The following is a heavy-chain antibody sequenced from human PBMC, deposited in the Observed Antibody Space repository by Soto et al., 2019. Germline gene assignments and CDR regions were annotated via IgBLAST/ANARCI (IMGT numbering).Heavy chain of an antibody. D-gene: IGHD6-6*01. CDR2: ITSSGTTI. Sequence: EAQLVESGGGLVQPGGSLRLSCAASGFTFSVYTMHWVRQSPGKGLEWISSITSSGTTISYADSVKGRFTISRDNAKSSLFLQMDPLRDEDTAVYYCARDGYSTSSDWSWFDPWGQGTLVTVSS. V-gene: IGHV3-48*02. CDR3: ARDGYSTSSDWSWFDP. J-gene: IGHJ5*02. CDR1: GFTFSVYT.